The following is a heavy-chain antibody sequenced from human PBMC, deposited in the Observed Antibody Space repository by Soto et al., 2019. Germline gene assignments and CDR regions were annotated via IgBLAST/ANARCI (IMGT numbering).Heavy chain of an antibody. CDR1: GYSFTTYG. J-gene: IGHJ6*02. CDR3: AREGPAPYYYYGMDV. Sequence: QVQLVQSRGEVKKPGASVKVSCKTSGYSFTTYGISWVRQAPGQGLEWMGWISGYNGNTNYAQNLQGRVTMTTDTSTSTAYMELRSVRSDDTAVYYCAREGPAPYYYYGMDVWGQGSPVTVSS. V-gene: IGHV1-18*01. CDR2: ISGYNGNT.